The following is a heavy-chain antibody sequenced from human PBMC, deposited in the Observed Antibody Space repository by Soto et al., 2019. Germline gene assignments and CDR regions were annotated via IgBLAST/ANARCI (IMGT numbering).Heavy chain of an antibody. Sequence: AGGSLRLSCAASGFTFSSYAMSWVRQAPGKGLEWVSAISGSGGSTYYADSVKGRFTISRDNSKNTLYLQMNSLRAEDTAVYYCAASVLRFLEWLLKLPFDYWGQGTLVTVSS. CDR2: ISGSGGST. V-gene: IGHV3-23*01. D-gene: IGHD3-3*01. CDR3: AASVLRFLEWLLKLPFDY. CDR1: GFTFSSYA. J-gene: IGHJ4*02.